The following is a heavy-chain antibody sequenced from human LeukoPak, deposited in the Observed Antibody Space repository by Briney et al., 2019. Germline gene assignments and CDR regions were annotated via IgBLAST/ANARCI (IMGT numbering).Heavy chain of an antibody. CDR2: ISYDGSNK. CDR3: AKEWPLKPFDY. Sequence: PGGSLRLSCAASGFTFSSYAMHWVRQAPGKGLEWVAVISYDGSNKYYADSVKGRFTISRDNSKNTLYLQMNSLRAEDTAVYYCAKEWPLKPFDYWGQGTLVTVSS. V-gene: IGHV3-30-3*01. J-gene: IGHJ4*02. CDR1: GFTFSSYA. D-gene: IGHD5-12*01.